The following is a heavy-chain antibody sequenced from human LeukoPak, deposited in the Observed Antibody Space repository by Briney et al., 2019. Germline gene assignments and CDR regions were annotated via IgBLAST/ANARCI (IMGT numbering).Heavy chain of an antibody. J-gene: IGHJ6*02. Sequence: SVKVSCKASGFTFTSSAVQWVRQARGQRLEWIGWIVVGSGNTNYAQKFQERVTITRDMSTSTAYMELSSLRSEGTAVYYCAADGSGSYFHYYYGMDVWGQGTTVTVSS. D-gene: IGHD3-10*01. CDR1: GFTFTSSA. CDR3: AADGSGSYFHYYYGMDV. V-gene: IGHV1-58*01. CDR2: IVVGSGNT.